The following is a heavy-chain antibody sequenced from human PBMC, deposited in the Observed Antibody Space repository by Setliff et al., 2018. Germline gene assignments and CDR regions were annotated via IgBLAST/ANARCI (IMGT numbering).Heavy chain of an antibody. CDR3: ARGYAARVGFGNWFDP. D-gene: IGHD6-6*01. CDR2: LYYTGAT. V-gene: IGHV4-39*07. CDR1: GVSLSDYF. Sequence: SETLSLTCTVYGVSLSDYFWGWIRQPPGGGLEWIGILYYTGATYYNPSLKSRVTISVDTPNNQFSLKLSSVTAADTAVFYCARGYAARVGFGNWFDPWGQGTLVTVSS. J-gene: IGHJ5*02.